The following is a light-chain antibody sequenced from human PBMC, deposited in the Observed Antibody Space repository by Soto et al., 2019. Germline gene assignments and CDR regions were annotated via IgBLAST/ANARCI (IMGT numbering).Light chain of an antibody. V-gene: IGKV3-11*01. CDR2: DAF. CDR1: QSVSSY. Sequence: EIVLTQSPATLSLSPGERATLSCRASQSVSSYLAWYQQKPGQAPRLLIYDAFNMATGIPARFSGSGSGTDFPLTISSLEPEDFAVYYCQQRSNWPLTFGGGTKVEIK. J-gene: IGKJ4*01. CDR3: QQRSNWPLT.